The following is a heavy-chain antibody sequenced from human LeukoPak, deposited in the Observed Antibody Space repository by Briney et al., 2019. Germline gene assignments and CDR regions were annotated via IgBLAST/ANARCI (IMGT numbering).Heavy chain of an antibody. CDR3: ARAGLLSSGYYYGN. J-gene: IGHJ4*02. D-gene: IGHD3-22*01. CDR2: INHSGST. V-gene: IGHV4-34*01. CDR1: GGSFSGYY. Sequence: SETLSLTCAVYGGSFSGYYWSWIRQPPGKGLEWIGEINHSGSTNYNPSLKSRVTISVDTSKNQFSLKLSSVAAADTAVYYCARAGLLSSGYYYGNWGQGTLVTVSS.